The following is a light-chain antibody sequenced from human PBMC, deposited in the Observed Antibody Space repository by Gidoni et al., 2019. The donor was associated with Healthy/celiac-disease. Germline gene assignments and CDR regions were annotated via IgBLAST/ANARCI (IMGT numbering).Light chain of an antibody. J-gene: IGLJ3*02. CDR1: SSDVGSYNL. CDR2: EVS. V-gene: IGLV2-23*02. CDR3: CSYAGSSTFGV. Sequence: QSALTQPASVSGSPGQSITISCTGTSSDVGSYNLVSWYQQHPGKAPKLMIYEVSKRPSGVSNRFSGSKSGNTAFLTIAGLQAEDEADYYCCSYAGSSTFGVVGGGTKLTVL.